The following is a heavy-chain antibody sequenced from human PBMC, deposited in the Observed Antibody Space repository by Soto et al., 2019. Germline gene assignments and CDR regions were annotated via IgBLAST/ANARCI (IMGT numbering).Heavy chain of an antibody. CDR3: ARPRSSMVRGNWFDP. J-gene: IGHJ5*02. D-gene: IGHD3-10*01. Sequence: TLSLTCTVSGGSISSSSYYWGWIRQPPGKGLEWIGSIYYSGSTYYNPSLKSRVTISVDTSKNQFSLKLSSVTAADTAVYYCARPRSSMVRGNWFDPWGQGTLVTVSS. CDR1: GGSISSSSYY. V-gene: IGHV4-39*01. CDR2: IYYSGST.